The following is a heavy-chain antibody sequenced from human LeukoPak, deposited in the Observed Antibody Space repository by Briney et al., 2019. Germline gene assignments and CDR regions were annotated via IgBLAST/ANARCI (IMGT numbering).Heavy chain of an antibody. CDR3: ARDRFDDFWSGYYPPS. J-gene: IGHJ4*02. D-gene: IGHD3-3*01. CDR2: ISGSGDST. V-gene: IGHV3-23*01. Sequence: GGSLRLSCAASGFTFRSYAMSWVRQAPGKGLEWVSGISGSGDSTYYADFVKGRFTISRDNAKNSLYLQMNSLRAEDTAVYYCARDRFDDFWSGYYPPSWGQGTLVTVSS. CDR1: GFTFRSYA.